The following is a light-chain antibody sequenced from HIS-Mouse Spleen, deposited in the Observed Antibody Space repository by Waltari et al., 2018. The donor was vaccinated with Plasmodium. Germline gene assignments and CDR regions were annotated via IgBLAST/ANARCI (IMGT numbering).Light chain of an antibody. CDR3: SSYAGSNNFVV. CDR2: EVS. CDR1: SSDVVGYNS. J-gene: IGLJ2*01. Sequence: QSALTQPPSASGSPGQSVTISCTGPSSDVVGYNSVSWYQQHPGKAPKLMIYEVSKRPSGVPDRFSGSKSGNTASLTVSGLQAEDEADYYCSSYAGSNNFVVFGGGTKLTVL. V-gene: IGLV2-8*01.